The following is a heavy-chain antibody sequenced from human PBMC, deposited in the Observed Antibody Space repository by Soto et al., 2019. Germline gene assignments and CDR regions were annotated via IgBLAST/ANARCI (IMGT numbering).Heavy chain of an antibody. CDR3: TTDRIQLWSFEDY. CDR2: IKSKTDGGTT. CDR1: GFTFSNAW. V-gene: IGHV3-15*07. J-gene: IGHJ4*02. D-gene: IGHD5-18*01. Sequence: GGSLRLSCAASGFTFSNAWMNWVRQAPGKGLEWVGRIKSKTDGGTTDYAAPVKGRFTISRDDSKNTLYLQMNSLKTEDTAVYYCTTDRIQLWSFEDYWGQGTLVTVSS.